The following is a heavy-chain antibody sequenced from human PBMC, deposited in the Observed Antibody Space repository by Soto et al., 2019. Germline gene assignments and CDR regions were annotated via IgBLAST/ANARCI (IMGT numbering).Heavy chain of an antibody. V-gene: IGHV1-24*01. D-gene: IGHD4-4*01. Sequence: VASLKVSCKFSGYPLTELSIHWVRQAPGKGLEWMGGFDPEDGETIYAQKFQGRVTMTEDTSTDTAYMELSSLRSEDTAVYYCATGRYSNYHFDYWGQGTLVTVSS. J-gene: IGHJ4*02. CDR1: GYPLTELS. CDR3: ATGRYSNYHFDY. CDR2: FDPEDGET.